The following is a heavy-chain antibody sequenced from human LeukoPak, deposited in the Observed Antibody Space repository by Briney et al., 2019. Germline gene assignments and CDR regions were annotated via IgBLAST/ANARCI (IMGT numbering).Heavy chain of an antibody. CDR1: GYTFTSYG. CDR3: ASGRVVPAAMDFDY. V-gene: IGHV1-18*04. CDR2: ISAYNGNT. Sequence: ASVKVSCKASGYTFTSYGISWVRHAPGQRLECMGWISAYNGNTNYAQKLQGRVTMTTDTSTSTAYMELRSLRSDDTAVYYCASGRVVPAAMDFDYWGQGTLVTVSS. D-gene: IGHD2-2*01. J-gene: IGHJ4*02.